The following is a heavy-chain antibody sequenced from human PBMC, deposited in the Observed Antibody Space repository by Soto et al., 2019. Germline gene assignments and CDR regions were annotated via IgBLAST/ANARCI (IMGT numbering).Heavy chain of an antibody. CDR2: IIPIFGTP. Sequence: QVQLVQSGAEVKKPGSSVKVSCKSSGGIFSTYAISRLRQAPGQGLEWMGGIIPIFGTPHYAQRFEGSGNITADESTSTTYMELSRLRAEDKAVYYCARYRDAYGSENDENRLDYWGQGTLVTVSS. V-gene: IGHV1-69*01. J-gene: IGHJ4*02. CDR3: ARYRDAYGSENDENRLDY. D-gene: IGHD3-10*01. CDR1: GGIFSTYA.